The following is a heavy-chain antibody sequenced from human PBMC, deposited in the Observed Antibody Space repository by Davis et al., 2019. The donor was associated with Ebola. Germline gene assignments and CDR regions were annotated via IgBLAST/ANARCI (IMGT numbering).Heavy chain of an antibody. Sequence: GESLKISCAASGFTFSSYSMNWVRQAPGKGLEWVAVLSYDGSNKYYADSVKGRFTISRDNSKNTLYLQMNSLRAEDTAVYYCAREGGIVVVPAAIRGLYGMDVWGQGTTVTVSS. D-gene: IGHD2-2*02. CDR2: LSYDGSNK. V-gene: IGHV3-30*03. CDR1: GFTFSSYS. CDR3: AREGGIVVVPAAIRGLYGMDV. J-gene: IGHJ6*02.